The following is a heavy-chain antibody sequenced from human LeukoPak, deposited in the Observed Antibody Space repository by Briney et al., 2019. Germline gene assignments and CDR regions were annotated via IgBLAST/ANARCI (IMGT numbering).Heavy chain of an antibody. D-gene: IGHD6-13*01. CDR1: GGSISSYY. J-gene: IGHJ4*02. CDR3: AREGSSSWYPQVDY. Sequence: PSETLSLTCTVSGGSISSYYWSWIRQPPGKGLEWIGYIYYSGSINYNPSLKSRVTISVDTSKNQFSLKLSSVTAADTAVYYCAREGSSSWYPQVDYWGKGTLVTVSS. CDR2: IYYSGSI. V-gene: IGHV4-59*12.